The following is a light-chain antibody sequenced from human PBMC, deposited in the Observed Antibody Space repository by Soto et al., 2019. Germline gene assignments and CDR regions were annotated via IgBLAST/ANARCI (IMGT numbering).Light chain of an antibody. Sequence: QSALTQPASVSGSPGQSITISCTGSSSDVGGYNYVSWYQQHPGKAPKLMIYEVSNRPSGISNRFSGSKSGNTASLTLSGLQAEDEADYFCGSYTSSNTLVFGTGTKLTVL. CDR2: EVS. CDR3: GSYTSSNTLV. J-gene: IGLJ1*01. V-gene: IGLV2-14*01. CDR1: SSDVGGYNY.